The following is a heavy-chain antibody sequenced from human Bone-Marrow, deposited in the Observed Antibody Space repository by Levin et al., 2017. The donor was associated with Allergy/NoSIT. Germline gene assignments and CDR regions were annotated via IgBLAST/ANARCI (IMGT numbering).Heavy chain of an antibody. CDR1: GYTFTRFH. CDR2: ISPDGGST. V-gene: IGHV1-46*01. J-gene: IGHJ3*02. D-gene: IGHD2-21*02. CDR3: ARAGDCGGGCYGDAFDI. Sequence: ASVKVSCKASGYTFTRFHVHWVRQAPGQGLDWMGIISPDGGSTSYAHKFQGRVTMTRDTSSSTLYMELNSLRSEDTAVYYCARAGDCGGGCYGDAFDIWGQGTMVTVSS.